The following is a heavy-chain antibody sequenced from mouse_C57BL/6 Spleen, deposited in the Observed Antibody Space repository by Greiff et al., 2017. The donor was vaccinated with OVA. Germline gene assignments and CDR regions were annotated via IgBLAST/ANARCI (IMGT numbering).Heavy chain of an antibody. CDR2: IDPSDSET. CDR3: ARWSNPDAMDY. J-gene: IGHJ4*01. Sequence: QVQLQQPGAELVRPGSSVKLSCKASGYTFTSYWMHWVKQRPIQGLEWIGNIDPSDSETHYNQKFKDKATLTVDKSSITAYMQLSSLTSEDSAVYYCARWSNPDAMDYWGQGTSVTVSS. V-gene: IGHV1-52*01. CDR1: GYTFTSYW. D-gene: IGHD2-5*01.